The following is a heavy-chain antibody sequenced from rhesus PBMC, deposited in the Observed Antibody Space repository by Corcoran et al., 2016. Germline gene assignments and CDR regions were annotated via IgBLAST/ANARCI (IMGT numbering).Heavy chain of an antibody. Sequence: QVQLQESGPGLVKPSETLSLTCAVSGGSISSSNWWSWIRHPPGKGLEWIGYISGSSGSTYFNPALKSRVTISPATSKTQFSLTLSSVTAADTAVYYCASRIAAPFDYWGQGVLVTVSS. D-gene: IGHD6-31*01. CDR1: GGSISSSNW. CDR2: ISGSSGST. CDR3: ASRIAAPFDY. J-gene: IGHJ4*01. V-gene: IGHV4-65*01.